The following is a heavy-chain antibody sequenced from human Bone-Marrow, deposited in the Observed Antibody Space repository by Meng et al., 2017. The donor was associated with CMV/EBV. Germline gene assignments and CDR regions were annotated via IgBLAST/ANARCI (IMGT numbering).Heavy chain of an antibody. CDR1: GFTFSGSA. V-gene: IGHV3-73*01. J-gene: IGHJ4*02. CDR2: IRSKANSYAT. D-gene: IGHD5-18*01. CDR3: AKVALQLWGDFDY. Sequence: GGSLRLSCAASGFTFSGSAMHWVRQASGKGLEWVGRIRSKANSYATAYAASVKGRFTISRDDSKNTAYLQMNSLKTEDTAVYYCAKVALQLWGDFDYWGQGTLVTVSS.